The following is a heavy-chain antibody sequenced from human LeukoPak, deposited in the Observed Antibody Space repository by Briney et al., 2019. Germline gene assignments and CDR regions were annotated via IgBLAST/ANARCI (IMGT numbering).Heavy chain of an antibody. Sequence: PSETLSLTCTVSGGSISSYYWSWIRQPPGKGLEWIGYIYYSGSTNYNPSLKSRVTISVDTSKNQFSLKLSSVTAADTAVDYCARALGYCSGGSCPTELDYWGQGTLVTVSS. J-gene: IGHJ4*02. D-gene: IGHD2-15*01. CDR2: IYYSGST. CDR3: ARALGYCSGGSCPTELDY. CDR1: GGSISSYY. V-gene: IGHV4-59*01.